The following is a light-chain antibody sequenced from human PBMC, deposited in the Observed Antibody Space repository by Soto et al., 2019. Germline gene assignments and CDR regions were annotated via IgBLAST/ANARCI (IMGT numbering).Light chain of an antibody. Sequence: SYELTQPPSVSVAPGQTATFICGGDNIGYKTVHWYQQRPGQAPVLVVYDDSDRPSGIPERFSGSNSGNTATLTINRVEAGDEADYYCQVWDSGSDLFGGGTQLTAL. CDR2: DDS. CDR3: QVWDSGSDL. CDR1: NIGYKT. V-gene: IGLV3-21*02. J-gene: IGLJ2*01.